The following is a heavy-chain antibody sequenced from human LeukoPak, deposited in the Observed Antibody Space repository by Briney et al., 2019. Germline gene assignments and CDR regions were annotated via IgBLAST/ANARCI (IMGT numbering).Heavy chain of an antibody. Sequence: PGKSLRLSCAASGFTFSSYGMHWVRQAPGKGLEWVAVIWYDGSNKYYADSVKGRFTISSDNSKNTLYLQMNSLRAEDTAVYYCARDPSPSGWDAFDIWGQGTMVTVSS. CDR2: IWYDGSNK. CDR1: GFTFSSYG. J-gene: IGHJ3*02. CDR3: ARDPSPSGWDAFDI. V-gene: IGHV3-33*01. D-gene: IGHD6-19*01.